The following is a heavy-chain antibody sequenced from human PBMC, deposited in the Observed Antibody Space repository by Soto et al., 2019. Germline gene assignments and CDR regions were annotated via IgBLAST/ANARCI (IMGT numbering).Heavy chain of an antibody. CDR1: GGSISSGDYY. Sequence: SETLSLTCIVSGGSISSGDYYGSWIRQPPGKGLEWSGYIYYSGSTYDNPSLKSRVTISVDTSNKQFSLKLRSVTAADTAVYYCASSPYYDFWSGYYSRWFDPWGQGTLVTVAS. CDR2: IYYSGST. V-gene: IGHV4-30-4*01. CDR3: ASSPYYDFWSGYYSRWFDP. D-gene: IGHD3-3*01. J-gene: IGHJ5*02.